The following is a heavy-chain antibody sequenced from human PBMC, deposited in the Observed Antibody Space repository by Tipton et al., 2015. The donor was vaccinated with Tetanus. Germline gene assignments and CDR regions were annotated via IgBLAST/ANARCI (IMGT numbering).Heavy chain of an antibody. CDR1: GGSIDSSNYY. J-gene: IGHJ4*02. CDR2: GVSSGRT. V-gene: IGHV4-39*01. CDR3: ARANFDFSKKGPFDS. D-gene: IGHD3-3*01. Sequence: GLVKPSETLSLTCSVSGGSIDSSNYYWAWVRQPPGKGLEWLGSGVSSGRTYYNPSLKSRVTMSLDTSKNQFSVRLTSVTAADTAVYFCARANFDFSKKGPFDSWGQGILVIVSA.